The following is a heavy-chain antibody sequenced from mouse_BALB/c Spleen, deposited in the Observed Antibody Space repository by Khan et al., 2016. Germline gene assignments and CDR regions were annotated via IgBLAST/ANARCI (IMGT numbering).Heavy chain of an antibody. J-gene: IGHJ2*01. CDR1: GYTFTDYY. CDR3: ARRDGFYYFDY. CDR2: IYPGSGNT. Sequence: QVQLQQSGAELARPGASVKLSCKASGYTFTDYYINWVKQRTGQGLEWIGEIYPGSGNTYYNEKVKGKDTLTADKSSSTAYMQLSSLTSEDSAVYFCARRDGFYYFDYWGQGTTLTVSS. V-gene: IGHV1-77*01. D-gene: IGHD2-3*01.